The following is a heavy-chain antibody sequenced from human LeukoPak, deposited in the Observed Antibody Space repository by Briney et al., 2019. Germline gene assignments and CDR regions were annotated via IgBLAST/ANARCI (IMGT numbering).Heavy chain of an antibody. CDR3: ARRSPNYYFDY. CDR2: ININGGRT. V-gene: IGHV3-64D*09. CDR1: GFTFSSYT. J-gene: IGHJ4*02. Sequence: GGSLRLSCSVSGFTFSSYTMHWVRQAPGKGLEYVSSININGGRTYYADSVKGRFTISRDNSKNTLYLQMSSLRAEDTAVYYCARRSPNYYFDYWGQGTPVTVSS.